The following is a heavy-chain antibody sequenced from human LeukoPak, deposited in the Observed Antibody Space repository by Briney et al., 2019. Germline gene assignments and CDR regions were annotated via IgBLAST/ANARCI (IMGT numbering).Heavy chain of an antibody. CDR3: ARIGPMVRGVPRYYFDY. CDR1: GGSISSYY. CDR2: IYTSGST. J-gene: IGHJ4*02. Sequence: PSETLSLTCTVSGGSISSYYWSWIRQPAGKGLEWIGRIYTSGSTNYNPSLKSRVTMSVDTSKNQFSLKLSSVTAADTAVYYCARIGPMVRGVPRYYFDYWGQGTLVTVSS. V-gene: IGHV4-4*07. D-gene: IGHD3-10*01.